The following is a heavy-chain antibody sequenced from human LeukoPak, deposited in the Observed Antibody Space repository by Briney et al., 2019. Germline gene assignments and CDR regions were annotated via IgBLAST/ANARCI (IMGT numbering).Heavy chain of an antibody. CDR3: AAEPYEGNSDCCNFEI. CDR2: IIVGTGQT. J-gene: IGHJ3*02. V-gene: IGHV1-58*01. CDR1: GFTFSTSA. Sequence: SVKVSCKASGFTFSTSAVQWVRQARGQRLEWIGWIIVGTGQTNYAQSLQGRITITRDMSTSTAYMELSSLGSEDTAVYYCAAEPYEGNSDCCNFEIWGQGTMVTVSS. D-gene: IGHD4-23*01.